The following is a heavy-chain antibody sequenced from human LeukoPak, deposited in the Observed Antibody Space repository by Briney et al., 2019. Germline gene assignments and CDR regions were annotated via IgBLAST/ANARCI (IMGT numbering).Heavy chain of an antibody. CDR2: ISSNGGSA. J-gene: IGHJ4*02. Sequence: GGSLRLSCAASGFTFSSYVMYWVRQAPGKGLEYVSVISSNGGSAYYANSVKGRFTISRDNSKSTLYLHMGSLRAEDMAVYYCASRAHFWSGPGGWGQGTLVTVSS. D-gene: IGHD3-3*02. V-gene: IGHV3-64*01. CDR3: ASRAHFWSGPGG. CDR1: GFTFSSYV.